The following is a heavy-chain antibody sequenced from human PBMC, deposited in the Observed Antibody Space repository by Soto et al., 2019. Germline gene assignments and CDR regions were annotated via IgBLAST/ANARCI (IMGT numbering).Heavy chain of an antibody. V-gene: IGHV1-18*01. CDR3: ALQTPGGYCSSTSCGWFDP. CDR1: GYTFTSYG. D-gene: IGHD2-2*01. J-gene: IGHJ5*02. CDR2: ISAYNGNT. Sequence: VQLVQSGAEVKKPGASVKVSCKASGYTFTSYGISWVRQAPGQGLEWLGWISAYNGNTNYAQKLQGRVTMTTDTTTSTAYMELRSLRSDDTAVYYCALQTPGGYCSSTSCGWFDPWGQGTLVTVSS.